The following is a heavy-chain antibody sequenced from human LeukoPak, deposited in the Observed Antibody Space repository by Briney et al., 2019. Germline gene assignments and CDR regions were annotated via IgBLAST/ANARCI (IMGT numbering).Heavy chain of an antibody. CDR3: ARGRYYYDSSGYLQTGFDP. Sequence: PSETLSLTCTVSGGSISSYYWSWIRQLPGKGLEWIGYIYYSGSTNYNPSLKSRVTISVDTSKNQFSLKLSSVTAADTAVYYCARGRYYYDSSGYLQTGFDPWGQGTLVTVSS. J-gene: IGHJ5*02. CDR2: IYYSGST. V-gene: IGHV4-59*01. CDR1: GGSISSYY. D-gene: IGHD3-22*01.